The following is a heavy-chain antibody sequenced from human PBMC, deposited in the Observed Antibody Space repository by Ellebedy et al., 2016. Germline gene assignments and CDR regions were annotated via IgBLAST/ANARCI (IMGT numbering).Heavy chain of an antibody. Sequence: ASVKVSXXASGYTFSDYYIHWVRQAPGQGLEWMGVINPSGGSTSYAQKFQGRVTLTSDTSTSTVYMELTSLRSDDTAVYYCSRSEGDFWGQGTLVTVSS. V-gene: IGHV1-46*03. J-gene: IGHJ4*02. CDR1: GYTFSDYY. CDR3: SRSEGDF. CDR2: INPSGGST.